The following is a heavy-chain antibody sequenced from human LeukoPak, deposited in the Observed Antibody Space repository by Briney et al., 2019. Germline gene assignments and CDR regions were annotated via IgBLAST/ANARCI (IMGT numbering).Heavy chain of an antibody. CDR2: IKQDGSEK. Sequence: LSGGSLRLSCAASGFTFSSYWMSWVRQAPGKGLEWVANIKQDGSEKYYVDSVKGRFTISRDNAKNSLYLQMNSLRAEDTAVHYCARHNRYCSSTSCSYYFDYWGQGTLVTVSS. CDR3: ARHNRYCSSTSCSYYFDY. V-gene: IGHV3-7*01. D-gene: IGHD2-2*01. J-gene: IGHJ4*02. CDR1: GFTFSSYW.